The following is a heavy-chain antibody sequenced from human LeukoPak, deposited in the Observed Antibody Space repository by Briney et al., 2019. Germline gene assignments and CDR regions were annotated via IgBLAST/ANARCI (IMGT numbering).Heavy chain of an antibody. CDR1: GDPISSSSYY. Sequence: KPSETLSLTCTVSGDPISSSSYYWGSISQPPGKGLEWLGRIYYRGSTDYNTSRKSRDNISVDTSKNQFSLEFSSVTAADTAVYYCASLITSLGTWFDPWGQGTLVTGSS. V-gene: IGHV4-39*01. D-gene: IGHD3-22*01. CDR3: ASLITSLGTWFDP. CDR2: IYYRGST. J-gene: IGHJ5*02.